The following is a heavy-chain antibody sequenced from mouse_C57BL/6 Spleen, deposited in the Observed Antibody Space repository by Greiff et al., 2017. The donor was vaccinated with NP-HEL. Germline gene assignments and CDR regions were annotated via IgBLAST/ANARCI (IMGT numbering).Heavy chain of an antibody. CDR3: AKYYGSSPYYYAMDY. V-gene: IGHV1-42*01. Sequence: VQLKESGPELVKPGASVKISCKASGYSFTGYYMNWVKQSPEKSLEWIGEINPSTGGTTYNQKFKAKATLTVDKSSSTAYMQLKSLTSEDSAVYYCAKYYGSSPYYYAMDYWGQGTSVTVSS. CDR2: INPSTGGT. J-gene: IGHJ4*01. CDR1: GYSFTGYY. D-gene: IGHD1-1*01.